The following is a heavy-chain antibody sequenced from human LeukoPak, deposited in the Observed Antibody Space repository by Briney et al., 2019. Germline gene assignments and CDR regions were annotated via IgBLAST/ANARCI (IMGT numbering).Heavy chain of an antibody. D-gene: IGHD3-9*01. J-gene: IGHJ5*02. CDR2: ISSSGTII. CDR1: GFTFSDYY. Sequence: GGSLRLSCAASGFTFSDYYTSWIRQVPGKGLECVAYISSSGTIIYYADSVKGRFTISRDNAKNSLYLQMNSLRAEDTAVYYCARSHYDILTGYRKNWFDPWGQGTLVTVSS. CDR3: ARSHYDILTGYRKNWFDP. V-gene: IGHV3-11*01.